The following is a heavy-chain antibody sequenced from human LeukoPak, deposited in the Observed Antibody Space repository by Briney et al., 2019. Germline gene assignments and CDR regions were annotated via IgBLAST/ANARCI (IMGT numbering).Heavy chain of an antibody. CDR3: ARLGMIQAYSTEDY. CDR2: ISYDGSNK. J-gene: IGHJ4*02. Sequence: GGSLRLSCAASGFTFSSYAMHWVRQAPGKGLEWVAVISYDGSNKYYADSVKGRFTISRDNSKNTLYLQMNSLRAEDTAVYYCARLGMIQAYSTEDYWGQGTLVTVSS. D-gene: IGHD6-13*01. V-gene: IGHV3-30-3*01. CDR1: GFTFSSYA.